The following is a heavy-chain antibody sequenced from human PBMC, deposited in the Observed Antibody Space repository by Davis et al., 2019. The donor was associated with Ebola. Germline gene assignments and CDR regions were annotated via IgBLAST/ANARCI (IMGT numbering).Heavy chain of an antibody. J-gene: IGHJ6*02. V-gene: IGHV4-34*01. CDR3: ARGVYYYYGMDV. CDR2: INHSGST. CDR1: GGSISSYY. Sequence: MPSETLSLTCTVSGGSISSYYWSWVRQPPGKGLECIGEINHSGSTNYNPSLKSRVTISVDTSKNQFSLKLSSVTAADTAVYYCARGVYYYYGMDVWGQGTTVTVSS.